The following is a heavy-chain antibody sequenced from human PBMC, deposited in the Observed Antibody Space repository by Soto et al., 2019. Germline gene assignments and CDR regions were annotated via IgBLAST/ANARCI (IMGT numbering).Heavy chain of an antibody. V-gene: IGHV3-30*18. CDR1: GFTFSSYG. D-gene: IGHD3-3*01. CDR2: ISYDGSNK. CDR3: SKVPDYDFWIWAFDI. Sequence: QVQLVESGGGVVQPGRSLRLSCAATGFTFSSYGMHWVRQAPGKGLEWVAFISYDGSNKYYADSVKGRFTISRDNSKNTLYLQTNSLRAEDTAVYYCSKVPDYDFWIWAFDIWVQWTMDTDSS. J-gene: IGHJ3*02.